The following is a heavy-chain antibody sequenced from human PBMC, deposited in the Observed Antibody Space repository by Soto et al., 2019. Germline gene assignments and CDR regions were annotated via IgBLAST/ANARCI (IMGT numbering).Heavy chain of an antibody. V-gene: IGHV4-30-4*01. J-gene: IGHJ5*02. D-gene: IGHD3-22*01. CDR1: GGSISSGDYY. Sequence: PSETLSLTCTVSGGSISSGDYYWSWIRQPPGKGLEWIGYIYYSGSTYYNPSLKSRVTISVDTSKNQFSLKLSSVTAADTAVYYCARRSTMIVYNWFDPWGQGTLVTVSS. CDR3: ARRSTMIVYNWFDP. CDR2: IYYSGST.